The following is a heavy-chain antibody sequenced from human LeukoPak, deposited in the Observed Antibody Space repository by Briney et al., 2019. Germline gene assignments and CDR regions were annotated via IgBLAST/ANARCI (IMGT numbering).Heavy chain of an antibody. D-gene: IGHD6-19*01. CDR3: ARGQWLVPPDY. CDR2: IYYSGST. J-gene: IGHJ4*02. V-gene: IGHV4-59*01. Sequence: PSETLSLTCTVSGGSISSYYWSWIRNPPGKGLEWMGYIYYSGSTNYNPSLTSRVTISVDTSKNQFSLKLSSVTAADTAVYYCARGQWLVPPDYWGQGTLVTVSS. CDR1: GGSISSYY.